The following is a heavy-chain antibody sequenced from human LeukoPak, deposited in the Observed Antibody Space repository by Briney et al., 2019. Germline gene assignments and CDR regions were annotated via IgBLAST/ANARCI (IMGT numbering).Heavy chain of an antibody. CDR2: INHSGST. V-gene: IGHV4-34*01. J-gene: IGHJ6*03. D-gene: IGHD6-13*01. CDR1: GGSFSGHY. Sequence: SETLSLTCAVYGGSFSGHYWSWIRQPPGKGLEWIGEINHSGSTNYNPSLKSRVTISVDTSKNQFSLKLSSVTAADTAVYYCARGRDSRHYYYYMDVWGKGTTVTVSS. CDR3: ARGRDSRHYYYYMDV.